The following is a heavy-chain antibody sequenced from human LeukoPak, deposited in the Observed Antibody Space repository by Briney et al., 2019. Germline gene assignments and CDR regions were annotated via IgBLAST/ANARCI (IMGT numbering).Heavy chain of an antibody. J-gene: IGHJ4*02. CDR2: INYSGST. Sequence: PSETLSLTCAVYGGSFSGYYWSWIRQPPGKGLEWIGEINYSGSTNYNPSLKSRVTISVDTSKNQFSLKLSSVTAADTAVYYCARLGGSPSVDYYGSGSYYTYFDYWGQGTLVTVSS. D-gene: IGHD3-10*01. V-gene: IGHV4-34*01. CDR1: GGSFSGYY. CDR3: ARLGGSPSVDYYGSGSYYTYFDY.